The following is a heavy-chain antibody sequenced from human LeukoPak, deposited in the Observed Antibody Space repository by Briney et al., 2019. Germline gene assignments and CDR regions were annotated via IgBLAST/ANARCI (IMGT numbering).Heavy chain of an antibody. V-gene: IGHV4-59*01. J-gene: IGHJ5*02. CDR3: ARGRTYRSSSWFDP. D-gene: IGHD6-6*01. CDR2: ISYSGNT. Sequence: PSETLSLTCTVSGGSISNYYWSWIRQPPGKGLEWIGYISYSGNTNYNPSLKSRVTISVDTSKNQFSLKLSSVTAADTAVYYCARGRTYRSSSWFDPWDQGTLVTVSS. CDR1: GGSISNYY.